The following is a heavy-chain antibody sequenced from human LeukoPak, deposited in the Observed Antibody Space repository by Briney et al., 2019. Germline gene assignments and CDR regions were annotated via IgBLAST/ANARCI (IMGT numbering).Heavy chain of an antibody. CDR1: GFTFSTYA. CDR3: AKDQEYCSSTSCYGGDYFDY. D-gene: IGHD2-2*01. V-gene: IGHV3-23*01. J-gene: IGHJ4*02. CDR2: VSGSGGST. Sequence: GGSLRLSCPASGFTFSTYAMTWVRQAPGKGLEWVSAVSGSGGSTYYADSVKGRFTISRNTSKNTLYLQMNSLRAEDMAVYYCAKDQEYCSSTSCYGGDYFDYWGQGTLVTVSS.